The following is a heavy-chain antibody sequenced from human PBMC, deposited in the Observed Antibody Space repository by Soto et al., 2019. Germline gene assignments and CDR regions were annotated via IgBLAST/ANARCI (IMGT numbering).Heavy chain of an antibody. CDR3: ARQDYGDYDLGFDY. D-gene: IGHD4-17*01. J-gene: IGHJ4*02. V-gene: IGHV4-31*03. CDR1: GGSISSGGYY. Sequence: SETLSLTCTVSGGSISSGGYYWSWIRQHPGKGLEWIGYIYYSGSTYYNPSLKSRVTISVDTSKNQFSLKLSSVTAADTAVYYCARQDYGDYDLGFDYWGQGTLVTVSS. CDR2: IYYSGST.